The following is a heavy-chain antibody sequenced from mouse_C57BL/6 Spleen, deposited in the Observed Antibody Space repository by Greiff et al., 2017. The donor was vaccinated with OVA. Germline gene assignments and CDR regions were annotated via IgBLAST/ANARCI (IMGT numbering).Heavy chain of an antibody. CDR1: GFNIKDDY. Sequence: EVQLQQSGAELVRPGASVKLSCTASGFNIKDDYMHWVKQRPEQGLEWIGWIDPENGDTEYASKFQGKATITADPSSNTAYLQLSSLTSEDTAVDYCTRGYDGMAWLAYWGQGTLVTVSA. D-gene: IGHD2-2*01. CDR3: TRGYDGMAWLAY. V-gene: IGHV14-4*01. CDR2: IDPENGDT. J-gene: IGHJ3*01.